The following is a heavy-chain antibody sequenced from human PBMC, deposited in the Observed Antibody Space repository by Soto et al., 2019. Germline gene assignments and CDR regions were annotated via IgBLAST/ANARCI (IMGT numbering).Heavy chain of an antibody. J-gene: IGHJ4*02. V-gene: IGHV3-30-3*01. CDR2: ISYDGSNK. CDR1: GFTFSSYD. CDR3: AREEPSGEGAYDY. D-gene: IGHD1-26*01. Sequence: QVQLVESGGGVVQPGRSLRLSCAASGFTFSSYDMHWVRQAPGKGLEWVAVISYDGSNKYYADSVKGRFTISRDNSKNTLYLQMNSLRAEDTAVYYCAREEPSGEGAYDYWGQGTLVTVSS.